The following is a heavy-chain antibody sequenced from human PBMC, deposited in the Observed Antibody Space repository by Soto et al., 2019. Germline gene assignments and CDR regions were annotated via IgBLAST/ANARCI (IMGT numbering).Heavy chain of an antibody. CDR3: ARGNYGMDV. CDR2: IKSDGSST. J-gene: IGHJ6*02. Sequence: GGSLRLSCAASGFSFRSYWMHWVRQAPGKGLVWVSRIKSDGSSTNYADSVKGRFTSSRDNAKNTLYLQLNSLRVEDTAVYYCARGNYGMDVWGQGTTVTVSS. V-gene: IGHV3-74*01. CDR1: GFSFRSYW.